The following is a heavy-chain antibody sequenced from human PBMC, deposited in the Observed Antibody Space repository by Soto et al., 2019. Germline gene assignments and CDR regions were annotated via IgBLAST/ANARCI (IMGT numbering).Heavy chain of an antibody. CDR2: ISWNSGSI. D-gene: IGHD3-3*01. Sequence: GGSLRLSCAASGFTFDDYAMHWVRQAPGKGLEWVSGISWNSGSIGYADSVKGRFTISRDNAKNSLYLQMNSLRAEDTALYYCAKVTGDFWSGLREYYFDYWGQGTLVTVSS. CDR3: AKVTGDFWSGLREYYFDY. CDR1: GFTFDDYA. J-gene: IGHJ4*02. V-gene: IGHV3-9*01.